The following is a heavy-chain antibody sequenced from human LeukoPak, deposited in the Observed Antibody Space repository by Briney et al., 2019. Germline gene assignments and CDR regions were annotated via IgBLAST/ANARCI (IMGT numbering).Heavy chain of an antibody. CDR2: IYYSGST. Sequence: SETLSLTCNVSGGSIRGYYWSWIRQPPGKGLEWIGYIYYSGSTNYNPSLKSRVTISVDTSKNQFSLKLSSVTAADTAVYYCARDQWVSSGSHLFDYWGQGTLVTVSS. D-gene: IGHD3-22*01. CDR1: GGSIRGYY. V-gene: IGHV4-59*01. J-gene: IGHJ4*02. CDR3: ARDQWVSSGSHLFDY.